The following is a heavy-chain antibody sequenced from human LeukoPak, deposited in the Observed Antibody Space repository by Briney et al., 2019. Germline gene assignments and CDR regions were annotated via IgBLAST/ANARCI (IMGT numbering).Heavy chain of an antibody. D-gene: IGHD3-10*01. CDR2: IRYDGSNK. CDR1: GFTFSSYG. Sequence: GGSLRLSCAASGFTFSSYGMHWVRQAPGKGLDWVAFIRYDGSNKYYADSVKGRFTISRDNSKNTLYLQMNSLRAEDTAVCYCAKDYSKTSYYGSGTYYRPNWFDPWGQGTLVTVSS. V-gene: IGHV3-30*02. CDR3: AKDYSKTSYYGSGTYYRPNWFDP. J-gene: IGHJ5*02.